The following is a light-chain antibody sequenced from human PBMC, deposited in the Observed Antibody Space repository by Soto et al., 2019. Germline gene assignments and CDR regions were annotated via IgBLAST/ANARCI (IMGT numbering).Light chain of an antibody. V-gene: IGKV3-20*01. J-gene: IGKJ4*01. CDR2: GAS. Sequence: EIVLTQSPGTLSLSPGERATLSCRASQSVSSTYLAWYQQKPGQAPRLLICGASSSATGIPDRFSGSGSGTDFTLTISRLEPEDFAVYYCQQYGSSPLTFGGGTKVDIK. CDR1: QSVSSTY. CDR3: QQYGSSPLT.